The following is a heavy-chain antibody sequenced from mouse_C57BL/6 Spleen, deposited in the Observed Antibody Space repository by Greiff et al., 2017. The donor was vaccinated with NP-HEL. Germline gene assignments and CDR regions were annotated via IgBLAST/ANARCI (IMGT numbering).Heavy chain of an antibody. Sequence: EVQLQQSGPELVKPGASVKISCKASGYSFTGYYMNWVKQSPEKSLEWIGEINPSTGGTTYNQKFKAKATLTVDKSSSTAYMQLKSLTSEDSAVYYCAKTAQALFDYWGQGTTLTVSS. V-gene: IGHV1-42*01. CDR1: GYSFTGYY. CDR2: INPSTGGT. J-gene: IGHJ2*01. CDR3: AKTAQALFDY. D-gene: IGHD3-2*02.